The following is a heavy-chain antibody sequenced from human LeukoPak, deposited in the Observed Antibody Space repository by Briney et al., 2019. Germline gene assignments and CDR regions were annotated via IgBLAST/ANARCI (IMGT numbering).Heavy chain of an antibody. J-gene: IGHJ6*02. D-gene: IGHD6-19*01. Sequence: PSGTLSLTCAVSGDSISSTNWWSWVRQPPGKGLEWIGETSQSGSPNSNPSLKGRVTISLDKSKNQFSLKLTSVTAADTAVYYCARARAVAGTDQYYGVDVWGQRTTVTVSS. V-gene: IGHV4-4*02. CDR3: ARARAVAGTDQYYGVDV. CDR2: TSQSGSP. CDR1: GDSISSTNW.